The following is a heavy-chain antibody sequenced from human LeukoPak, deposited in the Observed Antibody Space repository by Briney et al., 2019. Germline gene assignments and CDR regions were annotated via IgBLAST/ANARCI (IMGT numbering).Heavy chain of an antibody. CDR1: GFTFDDYG. V-gene: IGHV3-23*01. CDR3: AFRPVAFCSGGCYPYYFDH. CDR2: VSAGGHTI. Sequence: GGSLRLSCAASGFTFDDYGMSWVRQAPGKGLEWVSGVSAGGHTIYYADSLKGRFTVSRDNSKNTLYLQMNTVRAEDTAVYYCAFRPVAFCSGGCYPYYFDHWGQGTLVTVSS. J-gene: IGHJ4*02. D-gene: IGHD2-21*02.